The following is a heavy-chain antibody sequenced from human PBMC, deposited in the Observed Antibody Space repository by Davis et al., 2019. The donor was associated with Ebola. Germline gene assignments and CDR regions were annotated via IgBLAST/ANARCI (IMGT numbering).Heavy chain of an antibody. J-gene: IGHJ4*02. CDR3: ARLVLEQWLDY. V-gene: IGHV4-59*08. D-gene: IGHD6-19*01. Sequence: SETLSFTCTVSGGSISSYYWSWIRQPPGKGLEWIGYIYYSGSTNYNPSLKSRVTISVDTSKNQFSLKLSSVTAVDTAVYYCARLVLEQWLDYWGQGTLVTVSS. CDR1: GGSISSYY. CDR2: IYYSGST.